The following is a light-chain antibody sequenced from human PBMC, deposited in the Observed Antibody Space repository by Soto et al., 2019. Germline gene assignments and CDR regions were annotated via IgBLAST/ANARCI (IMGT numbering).Light chain of an antibody. CDR3: SSYTNTSTLV. V-gene: IGLV2-14*02. Sequence: QSALTQPAAVSESPGQSITISCTGTSSDVGAYNLVSWYQQHPGRAPKLFIFDVSDRPSGVSVRFSGSKSGNTASLTISGLQAEDEASYYCSSYTNTSTLVFGGGTKLTVL. J-gene: IGLJ3*02. CDR1: SSDVGAYNL. CDR2: DVS.